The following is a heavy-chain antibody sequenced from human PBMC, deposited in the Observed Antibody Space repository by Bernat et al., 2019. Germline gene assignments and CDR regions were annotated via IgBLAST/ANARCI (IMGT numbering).Heavy chain of an antibody. Sequence: EVQLVESGGGLVQPGGSLRLFCAASGFTFSSYEMNWVRQAPGKGLEWVSYISSSGSTIYYADSVKGRFTISRDNAKNSLYLQMNSLRAEDTAVYYCARDWHYYFDYWGQGTLVTVSS. CDR2: ISSSGSTI. J-gene: IGHJ4*02. V-gene: IGHV3-48*03. CDR3: ARDWHYYFDY. CDR1: GFTFSSYE.